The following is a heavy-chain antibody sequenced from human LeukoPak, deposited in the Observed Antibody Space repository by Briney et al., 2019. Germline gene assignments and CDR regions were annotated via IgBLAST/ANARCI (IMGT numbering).Heavy chain of an antibody. V-gene: IGHV1-2*02. J-gene: IGHJ4*02. CDR2: INPNSGGT. D-gene: IGHD3-3*02. CDR3: ARGRELGDY. CDR1: GYTFTGYY. Sequence: ALVKVSCKASGYTFTGYYMHWVRQAPGQGLEWMGWINPNSGGTKYAQNLQGRVTMTRDTSISTAYMELSSLRSDDTAMYYCARGRELGDYWGQGTLVTVSS.